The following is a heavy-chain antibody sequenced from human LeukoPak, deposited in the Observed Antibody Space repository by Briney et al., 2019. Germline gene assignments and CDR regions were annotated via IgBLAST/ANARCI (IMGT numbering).Heavy chain of an antibody. Sequence: GGSLRLSCAASGSTFSSYSMNWVRQAPGKGLEWVSGISWNSGSIGYADSVKGRFTISRDNAKNSLYLQMNSLRAEDTALYYCAKDMSPYYYDSSGYSGMDVWGKGTTVTISS. CDR1: GSTFSSYS. CDR3: AKDMSPYYYDSSGYSGMDV. J-gene: IGHJ6*04. CDR2: ISWNSGSI. V-gene: IGHV3-9*01. D-gene: IGHD3-22*01.